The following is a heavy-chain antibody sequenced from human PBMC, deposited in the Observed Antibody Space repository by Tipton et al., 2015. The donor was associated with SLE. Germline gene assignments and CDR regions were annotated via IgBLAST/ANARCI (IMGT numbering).Heavy chain of an antibody. V-gene: IGHV4-4*08. J-gene: IGHJ6*03. CDR3: ARLEVVPADYFYYYMDV. CDR1: GGSISSYY. D-gene: IGHD2-2*01. CDR2: IYTSGST. Sequence: TLSLTCTVSGGSISSYYWSWIRQPPGKGLEWIGYIYTSGSTNYNPSLKSRVTISVDTSKNQASLRLSSVTASDTAIYYCARLEVVPADYFYYYMDVWGKGTTVAVSS.